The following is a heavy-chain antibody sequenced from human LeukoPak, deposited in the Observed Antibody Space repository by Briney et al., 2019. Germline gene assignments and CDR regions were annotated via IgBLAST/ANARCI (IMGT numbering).Heavy chain of an antibody. Sequence: PGGSLRLSCTVSGFTVSSNSMSWVRQAPGKGLEWVSFIYSDNTHYSDSVKGRFTISRDNSKNTLYLQMNSMRAEDTAAYYCARWANSRGYYDSSGYSFDYWGQGTLVTVSS. CDR2: IYSDNT. J-gene: IGHJ4*02. CDR3: ARWANSRGYYDSSGYSFDY. V-gene: IGHV3-53*01. CDR1: GFTVSSNS. D-gene: IGHD3-22*01.